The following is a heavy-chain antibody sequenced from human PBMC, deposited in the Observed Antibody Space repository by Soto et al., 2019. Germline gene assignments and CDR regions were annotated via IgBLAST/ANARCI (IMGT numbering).Heavy chain of an antibody. CDR2: IFPAAFDT. Sequence: GESLKISCKGSGYSFISYWIAWVRQRPGKGLEWMGSIFPAAFDTRYSPSFQGQVTISVDTSISTAYLQWGRLEASDTAMYYCARQYYYDSSASPNWGQGTQVTVS. D-gene: IGHD3-22*01. J-gene: IGHJ4*02. V-gene: IGHV5-51*01. CDR1: GYSFISYW. CDR3: ARQYYYDSSASPN.